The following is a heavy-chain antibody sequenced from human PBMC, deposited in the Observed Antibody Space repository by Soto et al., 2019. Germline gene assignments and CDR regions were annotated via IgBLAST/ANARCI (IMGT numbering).Heavy chain of an antibody. CDR3: ACAPEEDDAFDI. CDR1: GGSISSGGYY. Sequence: QVQLQESGPGLVKPSQTLSLTCTVSGGSISSGGYYWSWIRQHPGKGLEWIGYIYYSGSTYYNPSLKSRVTKSVDTSKNQFALKLSSVTAGDTAVYVCACAPEEDDAFDIWGQGTMVTVSS. V-gene: IGHV4-31*03. J-gene: IGHJ3*02. CDR2: IYYSGST.